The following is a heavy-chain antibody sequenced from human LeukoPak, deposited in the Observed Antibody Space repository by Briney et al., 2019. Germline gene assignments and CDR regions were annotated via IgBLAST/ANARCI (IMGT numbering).Heavy chain of an antibody. CDR3: ARDGES. Sequence: PSETLSLTCTVSGYSISSGYYWGWIRQPPGKGLEWIGSIYHSGSTYYNPSLKSRVTISVDTSKNQFSLKLSSVTAADTAVYYCARDGESWGQGTLVTVSS. V-gene: IGHV4-38-2*02. CDR1: GYSISSGYY. J-gene: IGHJ5*02. D-gene: IGHD2/OR15-2a*01. CDR2: IYHSGST.